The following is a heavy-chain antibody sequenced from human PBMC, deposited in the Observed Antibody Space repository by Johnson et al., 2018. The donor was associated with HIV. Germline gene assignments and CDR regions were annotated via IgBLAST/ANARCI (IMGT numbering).Heavy chain of an antibody. J-gene: IGHJ3*02. Sequence: QVQLVESGGGVVQPGRSLRLSCAASGFTFSSYAMHWVRQAPGKGLEWVAVISYDGSNKYYADSVKGRFTISRDNSKNTLYLQMNSLRAEDTAVYYCARDPNYYYSAAFDIWGQGTMVTVSS. CDR2: ISYDGSNK. D-gene: IGHD3-22*01. CDR1: GFTFSSYA. V-gene: IGHV3-30*04. CDR3: ARDPNYYYSAAFDI.